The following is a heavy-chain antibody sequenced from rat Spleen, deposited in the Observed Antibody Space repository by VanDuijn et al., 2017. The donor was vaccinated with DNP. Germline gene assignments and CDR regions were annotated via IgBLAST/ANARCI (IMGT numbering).Heavy chain of an antibody. J-gene: IGHJ2*01. CDR3: SITESDY. Sequence: EVQLVESGGGLVQPGRSLKLSCAASGFTFSNYAMAWVRQAPTKGLEWVASITNSGSDTKYRDSVQGRFTISRDNTKSTLYLQMNSLRSEDTATYYCSITESDYWGQGVMVTVSS. D-gene: IGHD1-11*01. CDR2: ITNSGSDT. CDR1: GFTFSNYA. V-gene: IGHV5-25*01.